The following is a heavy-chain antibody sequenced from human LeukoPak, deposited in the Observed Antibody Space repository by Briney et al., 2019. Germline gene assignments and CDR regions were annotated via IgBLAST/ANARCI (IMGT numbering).Heavy chain of an antibody. CDR2: INPNSGGT. J-gene: IGHJ4*02. D-gene: IGHD4-23*01. CDR1: GYTFTGYY. CDR3: ARVNAGDHGGFDY. V-gene: IGHV1-2*02. Sequence: GASVRVSCKASGYTFTGYYMHWVRQAPGQGREWMGWINPNSGGTNYAQKFQGRVTMTRDTSISTAYMGLSRLRSDDTAVYYCARVNAGDHGGFDYWGQGTLVTVSS.